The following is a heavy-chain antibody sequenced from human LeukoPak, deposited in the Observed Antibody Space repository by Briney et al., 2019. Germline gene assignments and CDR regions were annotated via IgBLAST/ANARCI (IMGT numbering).Heavy chain of an antibody. CDR1: GVSFSGYY. J-gene: IGHJ4*02. D-gene: IGHD2-21*02. Sequence: PSETLSLTCAVYGVSFSGYYWSWVRQPPGKGLEWIGEINHSGSTNYNPSLQSRVTISADTSKNQFALDLRSVTAADTAVYYCTRDIGDFVSDFWGQGTLVTVSS. V-gene: IGHV4-34*01. CDR3: TRDIGDFVSDF. CDR2: INHSGST.